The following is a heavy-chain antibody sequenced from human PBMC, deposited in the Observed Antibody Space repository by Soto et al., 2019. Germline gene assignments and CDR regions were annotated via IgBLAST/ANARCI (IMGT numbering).Heavy chain of an antibody. CDR2: IYYSGRT. J-gene: IGHJ4*02. D-gene: IGHD3-16*01. Sequence: QVQLQESGPGLVKPSETLSLTCTVSGGSISSYYWSWIRQPPGKGLEWIGDIYYSGRTNYNPSLKSRVTISVDTSKNQFSLKLSSVTAADTAVYYCARGEERGAMPSGYWGQGTLVTVSS. CDR1: GGSISSYY. V-gene: IGHV4-59*01. CDR3: ARGEERGAMPSGY.